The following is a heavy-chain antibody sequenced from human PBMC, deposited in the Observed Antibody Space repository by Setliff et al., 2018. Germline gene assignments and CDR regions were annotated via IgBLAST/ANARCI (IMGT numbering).Heavy chain of an antibody. CDR2: INYSGSA. J-gene: IGHJ6*03. V-gene: IGHV4-39*01. CDR3: AKVDIDYVMTRDNTWQYIFYMDV. Sequence: SETLSLTCSVLGDSLSSGTQYWAWIRQPPGKGLEWIGNINYSGSAYYNPSLKSRVTMSVDASKNQVSLKVTSVTAEDTAVYYCAKVDIDYVMTRDNTWQYIFYMDVWGRGTTVTVSS. D-gene: IGHD3-10*02. CDR1: GDSLSSGTQY.